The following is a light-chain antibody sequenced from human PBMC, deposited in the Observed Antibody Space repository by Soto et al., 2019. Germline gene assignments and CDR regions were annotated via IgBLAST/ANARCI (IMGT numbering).Light chain of an antibody. J-gene: IGLJ1*01. CDR2: EVS. V-gene: IGLV2-8*01. CDR3: SSYAGSNNSV. CDR1: SSHVGGYNY. Sequence: QSVLTQPPSASGSPGQSVTISCTGTSSHVGGYNYVSWYQQHPGKAPKLMIYEVSKRPSGVPDRFSGSKSGNTASLTVSGLQPEDEADYYCSSYAGSNNSVFGTGTKVTAL.